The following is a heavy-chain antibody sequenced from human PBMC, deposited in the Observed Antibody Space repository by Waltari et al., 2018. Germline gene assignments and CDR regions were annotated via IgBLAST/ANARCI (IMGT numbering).Heavy chain of an antibody. J-gene: IGHJ4*02. CDR3: ARSSGSGTYTSIDY. CDR1: GFTFDNYA. Sequence: EVQLVESGGGLVQPGKSLRLSCATSGFTFDNYAMNWVRQPPGKGLEWFSDISWNSVSIGYADYVKGRFTISRDNAKNSLYLQMNSVRAEDTAFYYCARSSGSGTYTSIDYWGQGTLVTVSS. CDR2: ISWNSVSI. V-gene: IGHV3-9*01. D-gene: IGHD3-10*01.